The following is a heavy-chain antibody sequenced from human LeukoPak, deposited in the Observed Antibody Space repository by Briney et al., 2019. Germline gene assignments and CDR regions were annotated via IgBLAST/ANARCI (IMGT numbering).Heavy chain of an antibody. D-gene: IGHD3-9*01. CDR3: VKGEYYDILTGYCDY. V-gene: IGHV3-64D*06. CDR1: GFTFSNYA. J-gene: IGHJ4*02. Sequence: QPGGSLRLSCSASGFTFSNYAMHWVRQAPGKGLEYVSAISSNGGSTYYADSVKGRFTISRDNSKNTLYLQMSSLRAEDTAVYYCVKGEYYDILTGYCDYWGQGTLVTVSS. CDR2: ISSNGGST.